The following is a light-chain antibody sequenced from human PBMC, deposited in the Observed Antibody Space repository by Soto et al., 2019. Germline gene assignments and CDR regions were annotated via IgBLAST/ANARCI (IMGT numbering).Light chain of an antibody. V-gene: IGLV2-23*01. CDR3: CSYAGDSTYV. Sequence: QSVLTQPASVSGSPGQSITMSCTGTSSDVGSYNLVSWYQQRPGKAPKLMIYEGGKRPSGISNRFSGSKSGTTASLTISGLQAEDEADYYCCSYAGDSTYVFGTGTKVTVL. J-gene: IGLJ1*01. CDR2: EGG. CDR1: SSDVGSYNL.